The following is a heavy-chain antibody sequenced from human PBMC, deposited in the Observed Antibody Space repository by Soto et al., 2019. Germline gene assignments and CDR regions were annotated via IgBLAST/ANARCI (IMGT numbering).Heavy chain of an antibody. D-gene: IGHD3-10*01. J-gene: IGHJ4*02. CDR1: GFTFSSYA. CDR2: IGVGGGDR. CDR3: AGVRFVELV. V-gene: IGHV3-23*01. Sequence: EVQLLESGGGLVQPGGSLRLSCAASGFTFSSYAMSWVRQAPGKGLEWVSIIGVGGGDRYYPEYVKGRFTISRDNSRDTLYLEMNSLRDEDTAVYYWAGVRFVELVWGQGTLVTVSS.